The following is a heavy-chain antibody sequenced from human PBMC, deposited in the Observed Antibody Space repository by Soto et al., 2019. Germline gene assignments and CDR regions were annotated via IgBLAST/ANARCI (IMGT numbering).Heavy chain of an antibody. J-gene: IGHJ4*02. D-gene: IGHD3-16*02. CDR2: ISGSGGST. CDR3: SKTPIMITFGGVIVIPHFDY. Sequence: GGSLRLSCAASGFTFSSYAMSWVRQAPGKGLEWVSAISGSGGSTYYADSVKGRFTISRDNSKNTLYLQMNSLRAEDTAVYFFSKTPIMITFGGVIVIPHFDYWGQGTLVTVSS. CDR1: GFTFSSYA. V-gene: IGHV3-23*01.